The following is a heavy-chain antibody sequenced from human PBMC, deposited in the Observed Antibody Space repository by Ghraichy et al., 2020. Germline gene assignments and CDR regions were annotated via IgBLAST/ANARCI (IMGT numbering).Heavy chain of an antibody. D-gene: IGHD6-6*01. J-gene: IGHJ6*03. CDR1: GFTFSSYD. CDR2: IGTAGDT. Sequence: GGSLRLTCAASGFTFSSYDMHWVRQATGKGLEWVSAIGTAGDTYYPGSVKGRFTISRENAKNSLYLQMNSLRAGDTAVYYCARGGYSSSSQGYYYYYMDVWGKGTTVTVSS. V-gene: IGHV3-13*01. CDR3: ARGGYSSSSQGYYYYYMDV.